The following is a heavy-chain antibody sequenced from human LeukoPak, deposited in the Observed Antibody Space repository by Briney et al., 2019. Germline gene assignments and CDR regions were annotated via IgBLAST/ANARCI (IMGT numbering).Heavy chain of an antibody. Sequence: GESLKISCKGSGYSFSSNWIGWVRQVPGKGLEWMGIIYPGDSDTRYSPSFQGQVTISADKSISTAYLQWSSLRAEDTAVYYCAKQLGYCSDGSCYFPYWGQGTLVTVSS. CDR2: IYPGDSDT. J-gene: IGHJ4*02. D-gene: IGHD2-15*01. CDR3: AKQLGYCSDGSCYFPY. V-gene: IGHV5-51*01. CDR1: GYSFSSNW.